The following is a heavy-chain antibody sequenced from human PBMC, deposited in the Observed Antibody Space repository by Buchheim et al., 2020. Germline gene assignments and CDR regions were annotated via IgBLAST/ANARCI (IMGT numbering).Heavy chain of an antibody. Sequence: QITLKESGPALVKPTQTLTLTCTFSGFSLSTSGVGVGWIRQPPGRALEWLALIYWDEDKRYRPSLKSRLTITKDTSKNQVVLTLTNMDPVDTATYYCAHTNLYDSGGYWFDYWGQGT. V-gene: IGHV2-5*02. D-gene: IGHD3-22*01. CDR1: GFSLSTSGVG. CDR3: AHTNLYDSGGYWFDY. J-gene: IGHJ4*02. CDR2: IYWDEDK.